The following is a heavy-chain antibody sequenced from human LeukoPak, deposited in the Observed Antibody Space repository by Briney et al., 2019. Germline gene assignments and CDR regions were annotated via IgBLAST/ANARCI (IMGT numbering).Heavy chain of an antibody. J-gene: IGHJ4*02. Sequence: SETLSLTCTVSGGSISSYYWSWIRQPAGKGLEWIGRIYTSGSTNYSPSLKSRVTMSVDTSKNQFSLKLSSVTAADTAVYYCARGTYCSSTSCYTFDYWGQGTLVTVSS. CDR1: GGSISSYY. V-gene: IGHV4-4*07. D-gene: IGHD2-2*02. CDR3: ARGTYCSSTSCYTFDY. CDR2: IYTSGST.